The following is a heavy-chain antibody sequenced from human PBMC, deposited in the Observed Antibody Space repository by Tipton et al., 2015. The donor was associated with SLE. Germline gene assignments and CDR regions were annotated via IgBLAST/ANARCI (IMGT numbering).Heavy chain of an antibody. CDR3: ARGWELFGFGELYNWFDP. V-gene: IGHV4-39*07. CDR2: IYYSGST. CDR1: GGSISSSSYY. D-gene: IGHD3-10*01. Sequence: TLSLTCTVSGGSISSSSYYWGWIRQPPGKGLEWIGGIYYSGSTNYNPSLKSRVTISVDTSKNHFSLRLSSVTAADTAVYYCARGWELFGFGELYNWFDPWGQGILVTVSS. J-gene: IGHJ5*02.